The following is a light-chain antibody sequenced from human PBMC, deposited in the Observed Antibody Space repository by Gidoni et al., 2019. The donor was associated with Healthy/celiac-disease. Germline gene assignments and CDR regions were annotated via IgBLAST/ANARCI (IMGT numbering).Light chain of an antibody. Sequence: DIVMTQSPLSLSVTPGEPASITCRSSQSLLHSNGYNYLDWYMQKPGQPPQLLIYLGSNRAGGVPGRFGSSGSGTDITLKSSRVEAEDVGVYYCMQARQTPVTFXPXTKVDIK. V-gene: IGKV2-28*01. CDR2: LGS. CDR3: MQARQTPVT. CDR1: QSLLHSNGYNY. J-gene: IGKJ3*01.